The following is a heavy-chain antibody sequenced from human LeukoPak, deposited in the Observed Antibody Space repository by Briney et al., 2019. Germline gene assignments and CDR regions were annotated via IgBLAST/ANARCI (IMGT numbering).Heavy chain of an antibody. V-gene: IGHV3-48*01. CDR1: GFTFSSYS. D-gene: IGHD5-18*01. Sequence: GGSLRLSCAASGFTFSSYSMNWVRQAPGKGLEWVSYISSSSSTIYYADSVKGRFTISRDNAKNSLYLQMNSLRAEDTAVYYCARTYSYGFTGEGYWGQGTLVTVSS. CDR3: ARTYSYGFTGEGY. J-gene: IGHJ4*02. CDR2: ISSSSSTI.